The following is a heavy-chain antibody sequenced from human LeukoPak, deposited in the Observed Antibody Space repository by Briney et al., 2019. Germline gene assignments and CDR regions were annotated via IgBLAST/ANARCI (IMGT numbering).Heavy chain of an antibody. D-gene: IGHD2-15*01. Sequence: GGSLRLSCATSGFTFDDYGMSWVRQAPGKGLEWVSGINWNGGSTGYADSVKGRFTISRDNAKNSLYLQMNSLRAEDTALYYCARDRILVLGGDIWGQGTMVTVSS. CDR2: INWNGGST. CDR3: ARDRILVLGGDI. V-gene: IGHV3-20*04. J-gene: IGHJ3*02. CDR1: GFTFDDYG.